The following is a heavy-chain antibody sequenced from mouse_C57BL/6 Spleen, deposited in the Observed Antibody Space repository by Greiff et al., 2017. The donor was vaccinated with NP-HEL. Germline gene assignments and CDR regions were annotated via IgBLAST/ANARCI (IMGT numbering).Heavy chain of an antibody. J-gene: IGHJ2*01. CDR3: ARLGTGTDY. CDR2: IDPSDSNT. V-gene: IGHV1-69*01. Sequence: QVQLQQPGAELVMPGASVKLSCKASGYTFTSYWMHWVKQRPGQGLEWIGEIDPSDSNTNYNQKFKGKSTLTVDKSSSTAYMQLSSLPSEDSAVYYCARLGTGTDYWGQGTTLTVSS. CDR1: GYTFTSYW. D-gene: IGHD4-1*01.